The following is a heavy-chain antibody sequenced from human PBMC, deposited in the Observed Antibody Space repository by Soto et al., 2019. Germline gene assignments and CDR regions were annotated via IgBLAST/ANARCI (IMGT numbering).Heavy chain of an antibody. CDR3: ARGTGYYAATFFDY. D-gene: IGHD1-26*01. CDR2: VYYTGST. V-gene: IGHV4-59*01. CDR1: GGSISGYY. J-gene: IGHJ4*02. Sequence: QVQLQESGPGLVKPSETLSLTCSVSGGSISGYYWSWIRQPPGKGLEWIGHVYYTGSTNYNPSLQSRVTMSLHTSKNQFALKLNSVTAADTAVYYCARGTGYYAATFFDYWGQGTLVTVSS.